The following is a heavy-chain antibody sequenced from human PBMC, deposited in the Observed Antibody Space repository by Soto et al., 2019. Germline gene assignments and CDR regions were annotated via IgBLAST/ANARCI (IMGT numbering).Heavy chain of an antibody. CDR1: GFTFSGCS. CDR3: AREATPVVTPWVFDY. J-gene: IGHJ4*02. D-gene: IGHD2-21*02. V-gene: IGHV3-48*02. CDR2: ISSSSGNI. Sequence: PGGSLRLSCVASGFTFSGCSMNWVRQAPGKGLEWVSFISSSSGNIYYADSVKGRFTISRDNAKNSLYLQMNSLRDEDTAVYYCAREATPVVTPWVFDYWGRGTQVTVSS.